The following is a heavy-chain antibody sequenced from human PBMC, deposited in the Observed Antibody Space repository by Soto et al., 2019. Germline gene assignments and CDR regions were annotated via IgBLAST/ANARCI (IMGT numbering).Heavy chain of an antibody. CDR2: IYPGDSDT. D-gene: IGHD6-19*01. Sequence: GESLKISCKGSGYTFTSYWIAWVRQMPGKGLEWMGIIYPGDSDTRYSPSFQGQVSISADKSISTAYLQWSSLKASDTAMYYCARQDGSALYYFDYWGQGTLVTVSS. CDR3: ARQDGSALYYFDY. J-gene: IGHJ4*02. V-gene: IGHV5-51*01. CDR1: GYTFTSYW.